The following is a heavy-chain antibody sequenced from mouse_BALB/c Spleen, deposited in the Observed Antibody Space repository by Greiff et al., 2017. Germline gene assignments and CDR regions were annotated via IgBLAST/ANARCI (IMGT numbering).Heavy chain of an antibody. CDR3: TRGLTGTGAWFAY. V-gene: IGHV1S22*01. CDR1: GYTFTSYW. CDR2: IYPGSGST. J-gene: IGHJ3*01. Sequence: LQQPGSELVRPGASVKLSCKASGYTFTSYWMHWVKLRPGQGLEWIGNIYPGSGSTNYDEKFKSKATLTVDTSSSTAYMQLSSLTSEDSAVYYCTRGLTGTGAWFAYWGQGTLVTVSA. D-gene: IGHD4-1*01.